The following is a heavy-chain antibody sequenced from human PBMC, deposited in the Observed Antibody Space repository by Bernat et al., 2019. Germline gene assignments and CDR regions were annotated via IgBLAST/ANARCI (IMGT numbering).Heavy chain of an antibody. CDR1: GGSISSSSYY. V-gene: IGHV4-39*01. CDR2: IYYSGST. Sequence: QVQLQQWGAGLLKPSETLSLTCTVSGGSISSSSYYWGWIRQPPGKGLEWIGSIYYSGSTYYNPSLKSRVTISVDTSKNQFSLKLSSVTAADTAVYYCARRTYYYDSSGYYVFDYWGQGTLVTVSS. D-gene: IGHD3-22*01. CDR3: ARRTYYYDSSGYYVFDY. J-gene: IGHJ4*02.